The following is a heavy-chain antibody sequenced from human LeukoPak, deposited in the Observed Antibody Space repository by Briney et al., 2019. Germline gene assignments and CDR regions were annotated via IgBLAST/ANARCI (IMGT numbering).Heavy chain of an antibody. Sequence: PGGSLRLSCAASGFTFSSYAMHWVRQAPGKGLEWVAVISYDGSNKYYADSVKGRFTISRDNSKNTLYLQMNSLRAEDTAVYYCARDVKASYGSGSYGDYWGQGTLVTVSS. CDR2: ISYDGSNK. CDR1: GFTFSSYA. V-gene: IGHV3-30-3*01. J-gene: IGHJ4*02. D-gene: IGHD3-10*01. CDR3: ARDVKASYGSGSYGDY.